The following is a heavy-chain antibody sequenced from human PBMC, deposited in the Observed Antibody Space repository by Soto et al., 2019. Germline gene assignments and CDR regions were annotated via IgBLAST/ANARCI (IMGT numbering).Heavy chain of an antibody. CDR2: ISYDGSNK. CDR1: GFTFSSYG. V-gene: IGHV3-30*03. Sequence: GGSLRLSCAASGFTFSSYGMHWVSQAPGKGLEWVAVISYDGSNKYYADSVKGRFTISRDNSKNTLYLQMNSLRAEDTAVYYCAALPLAGHTILLTRPYYYYMDVWGKGTTVTVSS. CDR3: AALPLAGHTILLTRPYYYYMDV. J-gene: IGHJ6*03. D-gene: IGHD3-3*01.